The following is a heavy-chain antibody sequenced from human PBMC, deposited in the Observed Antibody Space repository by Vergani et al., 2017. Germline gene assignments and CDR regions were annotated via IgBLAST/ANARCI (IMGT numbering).Heavy chain of an antibody. CDR2: IDPGDSYT. V-gene: IGHV5-10-1*01. CDR1: GYSFTSYW. Sequence: EVQLVPSGAEVQKPGESLRISCKGSGYSFTSYWISWVRQMPGKGLEWMGRIDPGDSYTNYSPSFEGHVTISVDKSISTAYLQWSSLKASDTAMYYCVTVTMGYYGMDVWGQGTTVTVSS. D-gene: IGHD4-17*01. CDR3: VTVTMGYYGMDV. J-gene: IGHJ6*02.